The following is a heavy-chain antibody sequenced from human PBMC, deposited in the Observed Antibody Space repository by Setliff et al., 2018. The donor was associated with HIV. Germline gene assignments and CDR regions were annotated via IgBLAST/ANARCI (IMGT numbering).Heavy chain of an antibody. D-gene: IGHD5-18*01. V-gene: IGHV4-4*02. J-gene: IGHJ4*02. CDR3: AKSGEWLPYYFDY. Sequence: SETLSLTCAVSGGSISSSNWWSWVRQPPGKGLEWIGEIYHSGSTNYNPSLKSRVTISVDKSKNQLSLNLRSATAADTAVYYCAKSGEWLPYYFDYWGQGTLVTVSS. CDR1: GGSISSSNW. CDR2: IYHSGST.